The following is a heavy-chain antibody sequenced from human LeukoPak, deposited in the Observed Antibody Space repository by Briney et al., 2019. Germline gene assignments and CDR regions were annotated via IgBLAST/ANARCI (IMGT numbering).Heavy chain of an antibody. CDR2: THYSGAT. CDR3: ASGYCGGACQLGGVDM. J-gene: IGHJ3*02. CDR1: GGSISSYD. D-gene: IGHD2-21*02. V-gene: IGHV4-59*01. Sequence: SETLSLTCTVSGGSISSYDWSWLRQPPGKGLEYIGYTHYSGATNYNPSLKSRVSISLDTSGNQFSLKLSSVTAADTAVYYCASGYCGGACQLGGVDMWGQGTMVTVSS.